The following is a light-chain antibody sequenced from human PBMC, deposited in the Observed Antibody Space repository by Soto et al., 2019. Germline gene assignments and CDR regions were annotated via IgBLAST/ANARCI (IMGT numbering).Light chain of an antibody. Sequence: DIQMTQSPSSLSASVGDRVTITCRASQSISTYLKWYQQKPGKAPNLLISATSTLQSGVPSRFSGSGSATDFTLTISSLQPEDFATYYCQQSYDTLFTFGPGTKVDSK. CDR3: QQSYDTLFT. CDR2: ATS. J-gene: IGKJ3*01. CDR1: QSISTY. V-gene: IGKV1-39*01.